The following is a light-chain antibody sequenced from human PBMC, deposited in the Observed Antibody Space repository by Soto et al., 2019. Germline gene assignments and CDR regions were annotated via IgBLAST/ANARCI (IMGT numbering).Light chain of an antibody. Sequence: DIQMTQSPSTLSSSVGYRVTITCRASQSISTWLAWYQQEPGKAPKLLIHKASSLQSGVPSRFSGSGSGTDFTLTISSLHPDDFATYYCQQYNSYSPTFGQGTKVDIK. CDR3: QQYNSYSPT. J-gene: IGKJ1*01. CDR1: QSISTW. V-gene: IGKV1-5*03. CDR2: KAS.